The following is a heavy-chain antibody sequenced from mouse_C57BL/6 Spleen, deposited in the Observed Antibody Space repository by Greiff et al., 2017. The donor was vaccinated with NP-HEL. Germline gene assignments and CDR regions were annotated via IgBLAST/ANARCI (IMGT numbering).Heavy chain of an antibody. CDR1: GYTFTSYW. Sequence: QVQLQQPGAELVKPGASVKLSCKASGYTFTSYWMHWVKQRPGQGLEWIGMIHPNSGSTNYNEKFKSKATLTVDKSSSTAYMQLSSLTSEDSAVYYCARSGGKYYYAMDYWGQGTSGTVSS. V-gene: IGHV1-64*01. CDR3: ARSGGKYYYAMDY. CDR2: IHPNSGST. J-gene: IGHJ4*01.